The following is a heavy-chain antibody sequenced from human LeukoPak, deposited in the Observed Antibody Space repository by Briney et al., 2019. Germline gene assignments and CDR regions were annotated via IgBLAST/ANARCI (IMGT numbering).Heavy chain of an antibody. CDR3: ARGGGAATGTIDY. CDR1: GGSISSYY. V-gene: IGHV4-59*01. CDR2: IYYSGST. Sequence: PSETLSLTCTVSGGSISSYYWSWIRQPPGKGLEWIGHIYYSGSTNYNPSLKSRVTISVDTSKNQFSLKLSSVTAADTAVYYCARGGGAATGTIDYWGQGTLVTVSS. D-gene: IGHD6-13*01. J-gene: IGHJ4*02.